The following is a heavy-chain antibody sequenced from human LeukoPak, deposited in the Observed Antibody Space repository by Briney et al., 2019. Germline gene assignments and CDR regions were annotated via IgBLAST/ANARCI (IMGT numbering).Heavy chain of an antibody. Sequence: SETLSLTCAVSGGSMESLNWWSWVRQHPGKGPEWIGQVFHSGTTNDNPSLKSRVTMSADRSKNQFSLKLSSVTAADTAIYYCARAVGDYLRYGGYFFDSWGQGILVVVSS. CDR3: ARAVGDYLRYGGYFFDS. D-gene: IGHD4-17*01. CDR1: GGSMESLNW. CDR2: VFHSGTT. V-gene: IGHV4-4*02. J-gene: IGHJ4*02.